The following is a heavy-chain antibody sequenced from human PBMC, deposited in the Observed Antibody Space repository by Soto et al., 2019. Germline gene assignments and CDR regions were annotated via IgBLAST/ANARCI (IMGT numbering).Heavy chain of an antibody. V-gene: IGHV3-74*01. Sequence: GGSLRLSCAASGFIFSRYWFHWVRQVPGKWLVWVSRINSDGSSTSYADSVKGRFTISRDNAKNTVYLQMNSLRAEDTAVYYCLKGGSYDNSGYVDYWGQGXLVTVHS. CDR2: INSDGSST. CDR1: GFIFSRYW. D-gene: IGHD3-22*01. CDR3: LKGGSYDNSGYVDY. J-gene: IGHJ4*02.